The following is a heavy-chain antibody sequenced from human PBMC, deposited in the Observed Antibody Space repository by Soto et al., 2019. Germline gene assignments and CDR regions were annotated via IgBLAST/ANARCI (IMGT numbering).Heavy chain of an antibody. J-gene: IGHJ4*02. Sequence: QVQLVESGGGVVQPGGSLRLSCAASGFTSSNYFMHWVRRAPGKGLEWVAVIWSDERDKHYADSVNGRFTISRDDSKNTLYVQMNSLRADDTAIYYCARGGRGHDFWSRYHAFDNWGQGTLVTVSS. D-gene: IGHD3-3*01. CDR2: IWSDERDK. CDR3: ARGGRGHDFWSRYHAFDN. CDR1: GFTSSNYF. V-gene: IGHV3-33*01.